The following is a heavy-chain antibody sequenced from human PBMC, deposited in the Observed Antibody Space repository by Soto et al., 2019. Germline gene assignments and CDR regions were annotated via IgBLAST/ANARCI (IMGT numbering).Heavy chain of an antibody. J-gene: IGHJ6*02. CDR1: GGSISNNY. D-gene: IGHD1-26*01. V-gene: IGHV4-59*08. CDR3: ARRAPGIVAGGGGGMDV. Sequence: QLQLQESGPGLVKPSETLSLTCIVSGGSISNNYWSWIRQPPGKRLEWIGYIYYTGSTTYNPSLKTRVTISGATTKNQFTLELASVTAADTAVYFCARRAPGIVAGGGGGMDVWGQGTTVTVSS. CDR2: IYYTGST.